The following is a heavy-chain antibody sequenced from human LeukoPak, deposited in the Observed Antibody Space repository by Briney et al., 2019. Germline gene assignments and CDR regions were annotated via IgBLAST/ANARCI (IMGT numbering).Heavy chain of an antibody. CDR3: ARGQNYGGNFDY. D-gene: IGHD4-23*01. CDR2: INHSGST. V-gene: IGHV4-34*01. CDR1: GGSFSGYY. Sequence: SETLSLTCAVYGGSFSGYYWSWIRQPPGKGLEWIGEINHSGSTNYNPTLKSQVTISVDTSKNQFSLKLSSVTAADTAVYYCARGQNYGGNFDYWGQGTLVTVSS. J-gene: IGHJ4*02.